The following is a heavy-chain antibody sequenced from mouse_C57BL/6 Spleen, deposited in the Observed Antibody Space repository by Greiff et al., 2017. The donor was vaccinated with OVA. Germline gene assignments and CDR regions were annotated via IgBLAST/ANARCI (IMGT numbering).Heavy chain of an antibody. V-gene: IGHV5-9-1*02. CDR1: GFTFSSYA. D-gene: IGHD1-1*01. CDR3: TREEYYGSSYWYFDV. Sequence: EVMLVESGEGLVKPGGSLKLSCAASGFTFSSYAMSWVRQTPEKRLEWVAYISSGGDYIYYADTVKGRFTISRDNARNTLYLQMSSLKSEDTAMYYCTREEYYGSSYWYFDVWGTGTTVTVSS. J-gene: IGHJ1*03. CDR2: ISSGGDYI.